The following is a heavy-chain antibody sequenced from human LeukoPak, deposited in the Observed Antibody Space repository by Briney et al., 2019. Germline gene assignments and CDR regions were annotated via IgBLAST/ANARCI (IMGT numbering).Heavy chain of an antibody. CDR1: GFTFDDYA. CDR2: LSWNGATV. J-gene: IGHJ4*02. Sequence: GRSLRLSCAASGFTFDDYAMHWVRHAPGKGLEWVSGLSWNGATVGYADSVKGRFTISRDNTKNSLYLQMSSLKTEDSALYYCAKDIGIALRGATFENWGQGTLVTVSS. V-gene: IGHV3-9*01. CDR3: AKDIGIALRGATFEN. D-gene: IGHD3-10*01.